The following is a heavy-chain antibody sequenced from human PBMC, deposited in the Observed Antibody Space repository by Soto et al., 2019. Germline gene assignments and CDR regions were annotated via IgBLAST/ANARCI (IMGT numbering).Heavy chain of an antibody. CDR3: AAKDIVVVPAARNYYYYYGMDV. CDR1: GGTFSSYA. J-gene: IGHJ6*02. D-gene: IGHD2-2*01. CDR2: IIPIFGTA. Sequence: QVQLVQSGAEVKKPGSSVKVSCKASGGTFSSYAISWVRQAPGQGLERMGGIIPIFGTANYAQKFQGRVTITADESTSTAYMELSSLRSEDTAVYYCAAKDIVVVPAARNYYYYYGMDVWGQGTTVTVSS. V-gene: IGHV1-69*01.